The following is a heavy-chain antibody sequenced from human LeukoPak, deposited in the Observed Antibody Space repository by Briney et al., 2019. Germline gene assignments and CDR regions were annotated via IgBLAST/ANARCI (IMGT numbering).Heavy chain of an antibody. CDR3: ARGRHGGNSFLDY. V-gene: IGHV4-34*01. D-gene: IGHD4-23*01. Sequence: SSETLSLTCAVYGGSFSGYYWSWIRQPPGKGLEWIGEINHSGSTNYNPSLKSRVTISVDTSKNQFSLKLSSVTAADTAVYYCARGRHGGNSFLDYWGQGTLVTVSS. CDR2: INHSGST. CDR1: GGSFSGYY. J-gene: IGHJ4*02.